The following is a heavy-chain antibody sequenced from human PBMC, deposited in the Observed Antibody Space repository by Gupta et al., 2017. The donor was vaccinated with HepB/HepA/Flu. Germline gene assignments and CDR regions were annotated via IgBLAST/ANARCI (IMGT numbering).Heavy chain of an antibody. CDR2: IVVGSGNT. CDR3: AAELTTVVKKGGFDY. D-gene: IGHD4-23*01. Sequence: QMQLVQSGPEVKKPGTSVKVSCKASGFTFSSSAVQWVRQARGQRLEWIGWIVVGSGNTNYAQKFQERVTITWDMSTSTAYMELSSLTSEDTAVYYCAAELTTVVKKGGFDYWGQGALVTVSS. V-gene: IGHV1-58*01. CDR1: GFTFSSSA. J-gene: IGHJ4*02.